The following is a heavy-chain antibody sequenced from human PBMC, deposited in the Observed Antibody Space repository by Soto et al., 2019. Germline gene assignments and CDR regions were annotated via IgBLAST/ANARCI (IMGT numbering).Heavy chain of an antibody. V-gene: IGHV1-58*01. CDR1: GFTFTSSA. J-gene: IGHJ3*02. CDR2: IVVGSGNT. CDR3: AADTGNYDCWSGDYANTSAFES. D-gene: IGHD3-3*01. Sequence: GASVKLSCKASGFTFTSSAVQWVRQARGQRLEWIGWIVVGSGNTNYAQKFQERVTITRDMSTSTAYMELSSLRSEDTAVYYCAADTGNYDCWSGDYANTSAFESWGKGKMVTV.